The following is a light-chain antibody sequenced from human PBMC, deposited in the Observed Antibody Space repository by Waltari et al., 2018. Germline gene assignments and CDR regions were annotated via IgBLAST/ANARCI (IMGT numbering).Light chain of an antibody. J-gene: IGKJ1*01. CDR3: QQHYSPPQT. V-gene: IGKV1-5*03. Sequence: DIQMTQSPSTLSASVGERVTIPCRASQSVSTWLAWYQQKPGKAPTLLVYRASSYQNGVPDRFSGSGSGTDFTLTISSLQAEDVAVYYCQQHYSPPQTFGQGTKVEIK. CDR1: QSVSTW. CDR2: RAS.